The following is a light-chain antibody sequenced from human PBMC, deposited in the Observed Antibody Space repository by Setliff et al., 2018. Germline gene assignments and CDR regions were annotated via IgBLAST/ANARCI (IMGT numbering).Light chain of an antibody. CDR3: SSYADSNIFL. CDR2: DVT. V-gene: IGLV2-8*01. CDR1: SNDVWGHNY. Sequence: QSVLTQPPSASGSPGQSVTISCTGTSNDVWGHNYVSWYQQHLGKAPQLIIYDVTKRPSGVPDRFSGSKSGNTASLTVSGLQAEDEADYYCSSYADSNIFLFGTGTKVTVL. J-gene: IGLJ1*01.